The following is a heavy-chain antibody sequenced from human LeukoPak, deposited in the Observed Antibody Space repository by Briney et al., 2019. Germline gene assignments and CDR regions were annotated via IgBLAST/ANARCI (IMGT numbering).Heavy chain of an antibody. Sequence: SETLSLTCAVYGGSFSGYYWSWIRQPPGKGLEWIGEINHSGSTNYNPSLKSRVTISVDTSKNQFSLKLSSVTAADTAVYYCARGGPVRGVIKRYYYYGMDVWGQGTTVTASS. J-gene: IGHJ6*02. V-gene: IGHV4-34*01. D-gene: IGHD3-10*01. CDR2: INHSGST. CDR1: GGSFSGYY. CDR3: ARGGPVRGVIKRYYYYGMDV.